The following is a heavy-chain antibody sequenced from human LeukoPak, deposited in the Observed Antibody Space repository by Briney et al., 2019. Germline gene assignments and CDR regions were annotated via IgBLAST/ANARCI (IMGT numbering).Heavy chain of an antibody. Sequence: GGSLRLSCAASGFTFSSYAMSWVRQAPGKGLEWVSAISGSGGSTYYADSVKGRFTISRDNSKNTLYLQMNSLRAEDTAVYYCATLGTAMVTGFDYWGQGTLVTVSS. CDR1: GFTFSSYA. V-gene: IGHV3-23*01. CDR3: ATLGTAMVTGFDY. D-gene: IGHD5-18*01. CDR2: ISGSGGST. J-gene: IGHJ4*02.